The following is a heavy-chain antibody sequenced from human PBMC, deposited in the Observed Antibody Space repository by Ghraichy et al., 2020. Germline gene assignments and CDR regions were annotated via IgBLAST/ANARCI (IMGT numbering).Heavy chain of an antibody. J-gene: IGHJ6*02. D-gene: IGHD6-6*01. CDR1: GFTVSSNY. V-gene: IGHV3-53*01. Sequence: GGSLRLSCAASGFTVSSNYMSWVRQAPGKGLEWVSVIYSGGSTYYADSVKGRFTISRDNSKNTLYLQMNSLRAEDTAVYYCARDSSSSSPWNYYYYGMDVWGQGTTVTVSS. CDR3: ARDSSSSSPWNYYYYGMDV. CDR2: IYSGGST.